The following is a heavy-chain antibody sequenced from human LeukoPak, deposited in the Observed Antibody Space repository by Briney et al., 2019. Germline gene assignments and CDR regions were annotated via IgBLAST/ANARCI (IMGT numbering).Heavy chain of an antibody. CDR1: GGSISSGGYY. CDR2: IYHSGST. Sequence: SETLSLTCTVSGGSISSGGYYWSWIRQPPGKGLEWIGYIYHSGSTYYNPSLKSRVTISVDTSKNQFSLKLSSVTAADTAVYYCARRIAAAGTTWYFDLWGRGTLVTVSS. V-gene: IGHV4-30-2*01. J-gene: IGHJ2*01. D-gene: IGHD6-13*01. CDR3: ARRIAAAGTTWYFDL.